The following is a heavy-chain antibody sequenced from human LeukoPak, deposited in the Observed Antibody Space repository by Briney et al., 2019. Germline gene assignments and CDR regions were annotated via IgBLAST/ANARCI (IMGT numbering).Heavy chain of an antibody. V-gene: IGHV5-10-1*01. J-gene: IGHJ4*02. D-gene: IGHD3-16*02. Sequence: GESLKISCKGSGYSFTSYWISWVRQMPGKGLEWMVRIDPSDSYTDYSPSFQGHVTISADKSISTAYLQWSSLKTSDTAMYYCARHRYDYVWGNYPITFDYWGQGTLVTVSS. CDR3: ARHRYDYVWGNYPITFDY. CDR1: GYSFTSYW. CDR2: IDPSDSYT.